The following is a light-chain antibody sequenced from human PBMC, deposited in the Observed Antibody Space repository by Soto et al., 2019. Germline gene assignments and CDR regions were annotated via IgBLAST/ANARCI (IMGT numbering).Light chain of an antibody. V-gene: IGKV3-15*01. CDR1: QSVSTN. J-gene: IGKJ2*01. CDR3: QQYHNWPPYT. CDR2: GAS. Sequence: EIVMTQSPATLSVSPGERATLSCRASQSVSTNLAWYQQKPGQAPRLLMYGASTRATGIPARFSGSGSGTEFTLTTSSLQSEDVAVYYCQQYHNWPPYTFGQGTKLEIK.